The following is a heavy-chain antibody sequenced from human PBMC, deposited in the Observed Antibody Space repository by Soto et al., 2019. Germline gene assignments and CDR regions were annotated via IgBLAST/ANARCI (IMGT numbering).Heavy chain of an antibody. J-gene: IGHJ6*03. CDR3: ATDGDPDYYYYMDV. CDR2: ISSSSSTI. Sequence: EVQLVESGGGLVQPGGSLRLSCAASGFTFSSYSMNWVRQAPGKGLEWVSYISSSSSTIYYADSVKGRFTISRDNAKNSLYLQMNRLRAEDTAVYYCATDGDPDYYYYMDVWGKGTTVTLSS. V-gene: IGHV3-48*01. CDR1: GFTFSSYS.